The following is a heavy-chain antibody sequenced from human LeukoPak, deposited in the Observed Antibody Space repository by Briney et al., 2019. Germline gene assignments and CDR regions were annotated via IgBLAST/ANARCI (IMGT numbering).Heavy chain of an antibody. CDR1: GYTFTGYY. V-gene: IGHV1-69*02. J-gene: IGHJ6*02. CDR2: IIPILGIA. CDR3: AGPIPAAKYYYGMDV. Sequence: SVKVSCKASGYTFTGYYMHWVRQAPGQGLEWMGRIIPILGIANYAQKFQGRVTITADKSTSTAYMELSSLRSEDTAVYYCAGPIPAAKYYYGMDVWGQGTTVTVSS. D-gene: IGHD2-2*01.